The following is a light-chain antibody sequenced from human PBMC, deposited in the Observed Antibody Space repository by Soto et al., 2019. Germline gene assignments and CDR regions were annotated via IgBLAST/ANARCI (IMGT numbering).Light chain of an antibody. CDR2: SAS. CDR1: QALSNY. CDR3: QQLSRYPLT. V-gene: IGKV1-9*01. Sequence: DIRLTQSPSVLSASVGDTVTITCLASQALSNYLSWYHQKPGKAPDLLIYSASTLQSGVPSRFSGSGSETEFSLTIRALQPEDFATYYCQQLSRYPLTFGGGTKVDIK. J-gene: IGKJ4*01.